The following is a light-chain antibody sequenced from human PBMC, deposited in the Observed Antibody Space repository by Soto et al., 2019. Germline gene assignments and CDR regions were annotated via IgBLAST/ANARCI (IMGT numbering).Light chain of an antibody. CDR2: DSY. V-gene: IGLV1-51*01. CDR3: ATWDTSQRGVI. Sequence: QSVLTQPPSLSAAPGQTVSISCSGSSSNVGINDVSWSQHVPGTAPRLLIYDSYKRPSGIPDRFSGSKSGTSATLGITGLKTGDEGDYYCATWDTSQRGVIFGGGTKLTVL. J-gene: IGLJ2*01. CDR1: SSNVGIND.